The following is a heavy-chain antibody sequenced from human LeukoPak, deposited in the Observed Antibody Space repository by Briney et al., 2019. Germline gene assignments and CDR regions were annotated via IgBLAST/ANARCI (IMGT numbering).Heavy chain of an antibody. CDR2: IYYNGNT. Sequence: PSETLSLTCTVSGGSVSSGSYYWSWIRQPPGKELEWIGYIYYNGNTNYSPSLKSRVTMSVDTSKNLFSLKVSSVTAADTAVYYCARGKSNYYGMDVWGQGTTVTVSS. CDR3: ARGKSNYYGMDV. J-gene: IGHJ6*02. CDR1: GGSVSSGSYY. V-gene: IGHV4-61*01.